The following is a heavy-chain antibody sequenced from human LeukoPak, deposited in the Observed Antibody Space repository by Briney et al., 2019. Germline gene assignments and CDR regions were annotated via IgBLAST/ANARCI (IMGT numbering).Heavy chain of an antibody. V-gene: IGHV3-23*01. CDR1: GFTFSSYA. CDR2: ISGSGGST. CDR3: AKDFGEGDYFFDY. J-gene: IGHJ4*02. Sequence: GGSLRLSYAASGFTFSSYAMSWVRQAPGKGLEWVSAISGSGGSTYYADSVKGRFTISRDNSKNTLYLQMNSLRAEDTAVYYCAKDFGEGDYFFDYWGQGTLVTVSS. D-gene: IGHD2-21*02.